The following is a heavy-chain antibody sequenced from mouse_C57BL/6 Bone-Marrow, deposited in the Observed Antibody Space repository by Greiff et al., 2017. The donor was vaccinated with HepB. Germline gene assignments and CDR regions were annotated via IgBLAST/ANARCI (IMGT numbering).Heavy chain of an antibody. CDR3: ARLGLLRYYYFDY. CDR1: GYTFTSYG. CDR2: IYIGNGYT. J-gene: IGHJ2*01. D-gene: IGHD1-1*01. Sequence: VQLQQSGAELVRPGSSVKMSCKTSGYTFTSYGINWVKQRPGQGLEWIGYIYIGNGYTEYNEKFKGKATMTSDPSTSTAYMQLSSLTSEDSAIYFCARLGLLRYYYFDYWGQGTTLTVSS. V-gene: IGHV1-58*01.